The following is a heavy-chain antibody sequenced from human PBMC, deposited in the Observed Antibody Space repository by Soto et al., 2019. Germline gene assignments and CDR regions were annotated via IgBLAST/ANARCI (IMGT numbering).Heavy chain of an antibody. V-gene: IGHV3-66*01. CDR2: IYSGGST. D-gene: IGHD3-3*01. J-gene: IGHJ6*03. Sequence: GGSLRLSCAASGFTVSSNYMSWVRQAPGKGLEWVSVIYSGGSTYYADSVKGRFTISRDNSKNTLYLQMNSLRAEDTAVYYCARIPSTILGGADDEDYYYYYMDVWGKGTTVTVSS. CDR1: GFTVSSNY. CDR3: ARIPSTILGGADDEDYYYYYMDV.